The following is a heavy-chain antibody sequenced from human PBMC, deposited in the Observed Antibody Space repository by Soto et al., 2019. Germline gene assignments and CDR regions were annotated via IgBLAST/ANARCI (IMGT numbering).Heavy chain of an antibody. V-gene: IGHV4-31*03. CDR2: IYYSGST. CDR3: ASFSDYIWGSYRYAFDI. CDR1: GGSIGGGGDY. D-gene: IGHD3-16*02. J-gene: IGHJ3*02. Sequence: TLSLTCTVSGGSIGGGGDYWSWIRQHPGKGLEWIGYIYYSGSTYYNPSLKSRVTISVDTSKNQFSLKLSSVTAADTAVYYCASFSDYIWGSYRYAFDIWGQGTMVTVSS.